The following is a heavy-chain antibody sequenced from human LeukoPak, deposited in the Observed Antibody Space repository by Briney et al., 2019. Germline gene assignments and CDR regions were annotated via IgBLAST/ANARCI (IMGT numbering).Heavy chain of an antibody. J-gene: IGHJ3*02. V-gene: IGHV3-7*01. CDR3: ARAPYGDYAFDI. CDR1: GFTFSSYW. CDR2: IKQDGSEK. Sequence: GGSLRLSCAASGFTFSSYWISWVRRAPGKGLEWVANIKQDGSEKYYVDSVKGRFTISRDNAKNSLYLQMNSLRAEDTAVYYCARAPYGDYAFDIWGQGTMVTVSS. D-gene: IGHD4-17*01.